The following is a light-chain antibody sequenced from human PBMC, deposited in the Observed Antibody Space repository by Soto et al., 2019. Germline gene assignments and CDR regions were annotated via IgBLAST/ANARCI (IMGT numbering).Light chain of an antibody. J-gene: IGKJ1*01. CDR2: GAS. V-gene: IGKV3-15*01. CDR3: QQYNNWART. CDR1: QSVSSD. Sequence: EIVVTQSPATLSVSPGERATLSCRASQSVSSDLAWYQQKPGQAPRLLIYGASTRATGFPARFSGSGSGTEFTLTISSLQSEDFAVYYCQQYNNWARTFGQGTKVEIK.